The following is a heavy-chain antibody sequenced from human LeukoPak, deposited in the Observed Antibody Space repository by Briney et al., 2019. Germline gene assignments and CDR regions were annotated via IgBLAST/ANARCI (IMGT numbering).Heavy chain of an antibody. V-gene: IGHV3-7*01. D-gene: IGHD6-19*01. J-gene: IGHJ4*02. CDR2: MNQGGSET. CDR1: VFTFGRHW. CDR3: ARDGVAGGFDY. Sequence: PGGSLRLSCAASVFTFGRHWMSWVRQAPGRGLGWVAHMNQGGSETTNVDSLKGRFTISRDDAKNLVFLQMNSLRVEDTAVYYCARDGVAGGFDYWGQGILVTVSS.